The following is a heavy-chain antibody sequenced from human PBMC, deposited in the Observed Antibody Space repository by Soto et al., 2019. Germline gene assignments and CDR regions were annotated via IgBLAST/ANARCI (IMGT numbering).Heavy chain of an antibody. J-gene: IGHJ4*02. CDR3: ARVSGYYLPDY. V-gene: IGHV1-3*05. CDR2: INAGNGNT. Sequence: QVQLVQSGAEEKKPGASVKVSCKASGYTFTNYATHWVRQAPGQRLEWMGWINAGNGNTKYSQKFQGRFTITRDTSASTAYMELSSLRSEDTAVYYCARVSGYYLPDYWGQGTLVTVSS. D-gene: IGHD5-12*01. CDR1: GYTFTNYA.